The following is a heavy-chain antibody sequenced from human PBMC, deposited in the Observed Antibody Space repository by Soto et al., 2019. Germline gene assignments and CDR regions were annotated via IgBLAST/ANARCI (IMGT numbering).Heavy chain of an antibody. J-gene: IGHJ4*02. V-gene: IGHV5-10-1*01. D-gene: IGHD3-22*01. CDR3: ARQIYDSDTGPNFQYYFDS. CDR2: IDPSDSQT. Sequence: GESLKISCKGSGYSFAGYWITWVRQKPGKGLEWVGRIDPSDSQTYYSPSFRGHVTISVTKSITTVFLQWSSLRASDTAMYYCARQIYDSDTGPNFQYYFDSWGQGTPVTVSS. CDR1: GYSFAGYW.